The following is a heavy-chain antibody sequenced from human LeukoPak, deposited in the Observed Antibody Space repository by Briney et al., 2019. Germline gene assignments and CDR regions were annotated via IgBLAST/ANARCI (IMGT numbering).Heavy chain of an antibody. J-gene: IGHJ4*02. Sequence: ASVKVSCKASGYTFTNYDISWVRQAPGQGLEWMGWISAYNGNTNYAQKVQGRVTMTTDTSTSTAYMEVRSLRSDDTAVYYCARVVYCSGGSCHVFDHWGQGTLVTVSS. CDR1: GYTFTNYD. CDR2: ISAYNGNT. V-gene: IGHV1-18*01. D-gene: IGHD2-15*01. CDR3: ARVVYCSGGSCHVFDH.